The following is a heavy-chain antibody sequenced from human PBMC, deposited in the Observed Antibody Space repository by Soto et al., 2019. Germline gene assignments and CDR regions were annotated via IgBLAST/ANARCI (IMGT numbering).Heavy chain of an antibody. Sequence: QVQLVQSGAEVKKPGASVKVSCKASGYTFTSYAMHWVRQAPGQRLEWMGWINAGNGNKKYSQKFQGRVTITRDTSASTDYMELSSLRSEDTAVDYCARDPGYSYGYNWGQGTLVTVSS. CDR2: INAGNGNK. CDR1: GYTFTSYA. CDR3: ARDPGYSYGYN. V-gene: IGHV1-3*01. J-gene: IGHJ4*02. D-gene: IGHD5-18*01.